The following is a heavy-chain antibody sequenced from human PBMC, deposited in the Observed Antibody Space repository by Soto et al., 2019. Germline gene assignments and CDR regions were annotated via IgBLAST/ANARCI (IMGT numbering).Heavy chain of an antibody. V-gene: IGHV1-69*13. Sequence: SVKVSCKASGGTFSSYAISWVRQAPGQGLEWMGGIIPIFGTANYAQRFQGRVTITADESTSTAYMELSSLRSEDTAVYYCARDQLEQYSSGWYSDYWGQGTLVTVSS. CDR1: GGTFSSYA. CDR3: ARDQLEQYSSGWYSDY. D-gene: IGHD6-19*01. J-gene: IGHJ4*02. CDR2: IIPIFGTA.